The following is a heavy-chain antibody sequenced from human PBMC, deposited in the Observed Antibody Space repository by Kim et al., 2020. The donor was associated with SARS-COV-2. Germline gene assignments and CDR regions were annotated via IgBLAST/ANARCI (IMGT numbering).Heavy chain of an antibody. CDR1: GFTFSSYG. D-gene: IGHD6-19*01. V-gene: IGHV3-30*03. J-gene: IGHJ4*02. CDR2: ISYDGSNK. Sequence: GGSLRLSCAASGFTFSSYGMHWVRQAPGKGLEWVAVISYDGSNKYYADSVKGRFTISRDNSKNTLYLQMNSLRAEDTAVYYCAAGIAVAGLDYWGQGTLV. CDR3: AAGIAVAGLDY.